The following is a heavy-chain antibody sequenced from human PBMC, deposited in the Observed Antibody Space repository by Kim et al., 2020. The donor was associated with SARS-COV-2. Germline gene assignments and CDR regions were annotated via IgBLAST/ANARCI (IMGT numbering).Heavy chain of an antibody. D-gene: IGHD6-19*01. CDR1: GGTFSSYA. CDR2: IIPIFGTA. CDR3: ARVPCSSGCFFYGMDV. V-gene: IGHV1-69*13. J-gene: IGHJ6*02. Sequence: SVKVSCKASGGTFSSYAISWVRQAPGQGLEWMGGIIPIFGTANYAQKFQGRVTITADESTSTAYMELSSLRSEDTAVYYCARVPCSSGCFFYGMDVWGQGTTGTVSS.